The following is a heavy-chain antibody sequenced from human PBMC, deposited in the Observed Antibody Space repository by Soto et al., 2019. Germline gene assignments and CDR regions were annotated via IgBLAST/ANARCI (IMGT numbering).Heavy chain of an antibody. D-gene: IGHD6-19*01. CDR2: ISYDGSNK. V-gene: IGHV3-30*18. CDR3: AKGGVGGQWLVGSDYYYGMDV. Sequence: PGGSLRLSCAASGFTFSSYGMHWVRQAPGKGLEWVAVISYDGSNKYYADSVKGRFTISRDNSKNTLYLQMNSLRAEDTAVYYCAKGGVGGQWLVGSDYYYGMDVWGQGTTVTVSS. J-gene: IGHJ6*02. CDR1: GFTFSSYG.